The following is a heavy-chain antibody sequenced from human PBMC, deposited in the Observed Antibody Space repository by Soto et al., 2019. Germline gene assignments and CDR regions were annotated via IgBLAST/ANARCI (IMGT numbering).Heavy chain of an antibody. D-gene: IGHD2-21*01. V-gene: IGHV3-11*01. CDR2: ISPASSTI. CDR3: ARGMTASNIIYYFDY. CDR1: DFSFSDHY. J-gene: IGHJ4*02. Sequence: VGSLRLSCAASDFSFSDHYMSWIRQAPAKGLEWVSYISPASSTIYYADSVKGRFTISRDNAKNSLYLQMNSLRADDTAVYYCARGMTASNIIYYFDYWGQGTLVTVSS.